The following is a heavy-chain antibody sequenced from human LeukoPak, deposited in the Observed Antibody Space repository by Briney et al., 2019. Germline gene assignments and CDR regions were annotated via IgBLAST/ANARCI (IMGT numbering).Heavy chain of an antibody. CDR3: ARYVGVVFDY. Sequence: SETLSLTCTVSGGSISSYYWSWIRQPPGKGLEWIGYIYYSGSTNYNPSLKSRVTISVDTSKNQFSLKLSSVTAADTAVSYCARYVGVVFDYWGQGTLVTVSS. CDR1: GGSISSYY. CDR2: IYYSGST. J-gene: IGHJ4*02. D-gene: IGHD3-3*01. V-gene: IGHV4-59*01.